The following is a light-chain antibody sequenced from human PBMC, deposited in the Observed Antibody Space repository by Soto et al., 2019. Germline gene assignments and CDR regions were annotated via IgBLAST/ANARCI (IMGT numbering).Light chain of an antibody. CDR2: DIS. V-gene: IGKV3-15*01. CDR1: QSVTTN. J-gene: IGKJ5*01. CDR3: QQYNNRPS. Sequence: EVGMTQSPATLSVSPGERATLSCRASQSVTTNMAWYQQKPGQAPRLLIYDISNRATGVPASLSGSASETDFTLTIRGLPSEDFAVYFCQQYNNRPSFGQGTRLEIK.